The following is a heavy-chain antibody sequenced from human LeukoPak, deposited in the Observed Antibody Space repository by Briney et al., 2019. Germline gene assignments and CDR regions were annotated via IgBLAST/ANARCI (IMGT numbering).Heavy chain of an antibody. Sequence: SETLSLTCTVYGGSISSYYWSWIRQPAGKGLEWIGRIYTSGSTNYNPSLKSRVTMSVDTSKNQFSLKLSSVTAADTAVYYCARLTYCSSTSCPYYYYMDVWGKGTTVTVSS. J-gene: IGHJ6*03. CDR1: GGSISSYY. CDR3: ARLTYCSSTSCPYYYYMDV. D-gene: IGHD2-2*01. CDR2: IYTSGST. V-gene: IGHV4-4*07.